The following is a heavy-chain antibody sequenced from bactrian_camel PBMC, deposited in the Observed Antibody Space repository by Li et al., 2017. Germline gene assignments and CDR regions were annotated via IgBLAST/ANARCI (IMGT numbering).Heavy chain of an antibody. CDR3: AAEDDGLGTLTCPGRDQSKYTY. Sequence: DVQLVESGGGSVQPGGSLRLSCVASEYPARYMGWFRQAPGKEREGVAAIATGDGTPYYADPVMGRFTISKDNSKNALYLQMNSLRPEDTAMYYCAAEDDGLGTLTCPGRDQSKYTYWGQGTQVTVS. J-gene: IGHJ4*01. CDR2: IATGDGTP. CDR1: EYPARY. V-gene: IGHV3S32*01. D-gene: IGHD5*01.